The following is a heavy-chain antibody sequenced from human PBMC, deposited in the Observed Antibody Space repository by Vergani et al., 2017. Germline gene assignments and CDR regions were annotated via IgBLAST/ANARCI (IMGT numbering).Heavy chain of an antibody. CDR2: TWYDGNNK. CDR3: ARDLRLMYNRFDP. D-gene: IGHD1-14*01. Sequence: QVQLVESGGGVVKPGRSLRLSCAASGFTFIQYAMHWVRQAPGKGLEWVAVTWYDGNNKQYADSVKGRFTISRDNSKSTLYLQMNSLRDEDTGVYYCARDLRLMYNRFDPWGQGTLVTVSS. CDR1: GFTFIQYA. V-gene: IGHV3-33*01. J-gene: IGHJ5*02.